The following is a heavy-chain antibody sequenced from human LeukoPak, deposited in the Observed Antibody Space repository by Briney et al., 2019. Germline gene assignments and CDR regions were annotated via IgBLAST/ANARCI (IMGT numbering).Heavy chain of an antibody. CDR1: GFTFSSYS. V-gene: IGHV3-21*01. CDR3: ARERSTMIVVVINSYSDY. J-gene: IGHJ4*02. CDR2: ISSSSSYI. Sequence: GGSLRLSCAASGFTFSSYSMNWVRQAPGKGLEWVSSISSSSSYIYYADSVKGRFTISRDNAKNSLYLQMNSLRAEDTAVYYCARERSTMIVVVINSYSDYWGQETLVTVSS. D-gene: IGHD3-22*01.